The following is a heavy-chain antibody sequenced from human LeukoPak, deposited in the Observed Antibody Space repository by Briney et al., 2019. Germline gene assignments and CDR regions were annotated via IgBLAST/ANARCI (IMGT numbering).Heavy chain of an antibody. CDR2: IYHSGST. J-gene: IGHJ4*02. CDR1: GGSISRSSYY. V-gene: IGHV4-39*07. D-gene: IGHD6-6*01. CDR3: ARGVARSSKFHFSYYFDY. Sequence: SETLSLTCTVSGGSISRSSYYWGWIRQPPGKGLEWIGSIYHSGSTYYNPSLKSRVTISVDTSKNQFSLKLSSVTAADTAVYYCARGVARSSKFHFSYYFDYWGQGTLVTVSS.